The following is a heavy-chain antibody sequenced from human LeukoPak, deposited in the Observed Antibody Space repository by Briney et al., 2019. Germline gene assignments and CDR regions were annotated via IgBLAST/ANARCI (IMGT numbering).Heavy chain of an antibody. J-gene: IGHJ4*01. Sequence: PGGSLRLSCAASGFTLSNYWMHWVRQVPGKGRVWVSSINGHGNTTKYADSVRGRFTISRDNAKNTLFLQMYSLRADDTAVYFCSRGRGYISNWNPFDFWGHGTLVTVSS. CDR2: INGHGNTT. D-gene: IGHD6-13*01. CDR1: GFTLSNYW. V-gene: IGHV3-74*01. CDR3: SRGRGYISNWNPFDF.